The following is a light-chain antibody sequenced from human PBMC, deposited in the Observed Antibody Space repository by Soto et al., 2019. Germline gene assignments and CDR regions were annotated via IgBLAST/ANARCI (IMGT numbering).Light chain of an antibody. J-gene: IGKJ4*01. CDR3: QPYNNWPLT. V-gene: IGKV1D-13*01. CDR1: QDIKTY. CDR2: GTF. Sequence: AIQLTQSPSSLSASVGDRVSITCRASQDIKTYLAWYQQKQGKAPKLLISGTFTLQSGVPSRFSCSGSGTDFTLTISRLQPEDFATYYCQPYNNWPLTFGGGNKVESK.